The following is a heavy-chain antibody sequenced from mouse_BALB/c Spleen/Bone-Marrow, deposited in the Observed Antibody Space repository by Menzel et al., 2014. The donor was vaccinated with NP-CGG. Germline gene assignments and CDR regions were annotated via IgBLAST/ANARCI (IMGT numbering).Heavy chain of an antibody. CDR2: VNPYNGGT. Sequence: EVQLQQSGPELVKPGASVKMSCKASGYTFTDYYMDWVKQSHGESFEWIGRVNPYNGGTSYNQKFKGKATLTVDKSSSTAYMELNSLTSEDSAVYCCATGTDYWGQGTSVTVSS. D-gene: IGHD4-1*01. J-gene: IGHJ4*01. V-gene: IGHV1-19*01. CDR3: ATGTDY. CDR1: GYTFTDYY.